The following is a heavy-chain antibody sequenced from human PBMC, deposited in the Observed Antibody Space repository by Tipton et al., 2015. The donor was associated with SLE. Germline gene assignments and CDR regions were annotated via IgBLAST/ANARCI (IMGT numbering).Heavy chain of an antibody. D-gene: IGHD6-19*01. J-gene: IGHJ5*02. Sequence: LRLSCTVSDGSISDYYWSWIRQPAGEGLEWIGRIYASGSTNYNPSLRSRAAMSVDTSKSHFSLKLTSVTAADTAVYYCARDSPTVAGTFDPWGQGTLVTVSS. CDR1: DGSISDYY. V-gene: IGHV4-4*07. CDR3: ARDSPTVAGTFDP. CDR2: IYASGST.